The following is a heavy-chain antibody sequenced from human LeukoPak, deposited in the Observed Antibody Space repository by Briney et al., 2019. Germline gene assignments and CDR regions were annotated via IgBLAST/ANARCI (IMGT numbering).Heavy chain of an antibody. Sequence: SETLSLTCTVSGXSISTYYWSWIRQPPGKGREWIGYIYYSGSTDYNPSLKSRVTISLDTSKNQFSLKLRSVTTADTAVYYCARSLSSLGYYYYGMDVWGQGTTVTVSS. CDR2: IYYSGST. V-gene: IGHV4-59*08. CDR3: ARSLSSLGYYYYGMDV. J-gene: IGHJ6*02. CDR1: GXSISTYY. D-gene: IGHD6-19*01.